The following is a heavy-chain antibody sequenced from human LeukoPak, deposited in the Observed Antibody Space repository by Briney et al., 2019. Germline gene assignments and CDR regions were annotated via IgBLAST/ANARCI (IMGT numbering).Heavy chain of an antibody. J-gene: IGHJ4*02. CDR2: VSSNGAKT. CDR1: GFTFSSYA. CDR3: GKEERRVITPGLDY. Sequence: GGSLRLSCAASGFTFSSYAITWVRQAPGKGLEWVSAVSSNGAKTYYADSVKGRFTISRDNYKNMVFLQMNSLRAEDTAVYYCGKEERRVITPGLDYWGQGTLATVSS. D-gene: IGHD1-14*01. V-gene: IGHV3-23*01.